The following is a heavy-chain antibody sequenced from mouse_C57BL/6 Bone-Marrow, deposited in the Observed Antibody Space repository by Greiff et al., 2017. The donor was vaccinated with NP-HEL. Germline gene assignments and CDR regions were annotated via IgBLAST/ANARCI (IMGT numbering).Heavy chain of an antibody. V-gene: IGHV1-62-2*01. CDR3: ARHGEEGYYYGSSYPH. CDR1: GYTFTEYT. D-gene: IGHD1-1*01. J-gene: IGHJ4*01. Sequence: QVQLQQSGAELVKPGASVKLSCKASGYTFTEYTIHWVKQRPGQGLEWIGWVYPGSGSIKYNEKFKDKATLTADKSSSTVYMELSRLTSEDSAVYFCARHGEEGYYYGSSYPHWGQGTSVTVSS. CDR2: VYPGSGSI.